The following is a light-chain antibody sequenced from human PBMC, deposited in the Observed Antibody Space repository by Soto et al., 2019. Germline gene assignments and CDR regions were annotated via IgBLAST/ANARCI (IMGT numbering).Light chain of an antibody. V-gene: IGLV2-14*01. CDR2: DVS. CDR1: TSGVGAYNY. CDR3: SSYTTSSTLV. Sequence: QSALTQPASVSGSPGQSIAISCTGTTSGVGAYNYVAWYQQHPGKGPKLMIFDVSDRPSGVSNRFSGSKSGNTASLTISGLEADDEADYSCSSYTTSSTLVFGGGTKVTVL. J-gene: IGLJ3*02.